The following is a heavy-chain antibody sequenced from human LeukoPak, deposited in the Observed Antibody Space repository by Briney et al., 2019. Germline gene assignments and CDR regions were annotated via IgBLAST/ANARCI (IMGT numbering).Heavy chain of an antibody. Sequence: SETLSLTCTVSGGAISSFYWSWIRQPPGKGLEWIGYIYYSGGTKYNPSLMSRVSISVDRAQNQFSLSLSSVTAADTAVYYCARDGLYDSNGYYMDSWGQGTLAIVSS. V-gene: IGHV4-59*01. D-gene: IGHD3-22*01. CDR2: IYYSGGT. CDR1: GGAISSFY. J-gene: IGHJ4*02. CDR3: ARDGLYDSNGYYMDS.